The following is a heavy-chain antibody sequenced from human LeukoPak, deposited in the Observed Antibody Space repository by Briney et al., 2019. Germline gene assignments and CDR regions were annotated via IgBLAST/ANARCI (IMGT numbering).Heavy chain of an antibody. CDR3: ARGLAAAGTLFDP. CDR2: INHSGST. Sequence: SETLSLTCAVYGGSFSGYYWSWIRQPPGKGLEWIGEINHSGSTNYNPSLKSRVTISVDTSKNQFSLKLSSVTAADTAVYYCARGLAAAGTLFDPWGQGTLVTVSS. J-gene: IGHJ5*02. V-gene: IGHV4-34*01. D-gene: IGHD6-13*01. CDR1: GGSFSGYY.